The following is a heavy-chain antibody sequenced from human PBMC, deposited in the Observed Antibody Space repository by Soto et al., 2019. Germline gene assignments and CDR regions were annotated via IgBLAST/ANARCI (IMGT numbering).Heavy chain of an antibody. CDR3: ARVRQYCSGTSCYLDP. Sequence: QVQLQESGPGLVKPSETLSLTCAVSGGSISSSNWWHWVRQPPGKGLEWIGEIHHSGTTNYNPSLKSRVAISVDKSKNQFSLKLNSVTAADTAVYYCARVRQYCSGTSCYLDPWGQGTLVTGSS. D-gene: IGHD2-2*01. V-gene: IGHV4-4*02. J-gene: IGHJ5*02. CDR2: IHHSGTT. CDR1: GGSISSSNW.